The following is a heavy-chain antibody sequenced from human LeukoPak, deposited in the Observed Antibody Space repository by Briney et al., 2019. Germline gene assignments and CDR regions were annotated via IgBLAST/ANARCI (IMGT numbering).Heavy chain of an antibody. CDR2: GNDGGGT. J-gene: IGHJ5*02. Sequence: SETLSLTCAVYGESLNGHYWSWIRQSPGKGLEWIGEGNDGGGTKYNPSLKSRVTISADTSKNQFSLHLSPVTAADTAVYHCAKNGQTGFSFDPWGQGTLVTVFS. V-gene: IGHV4-34*01. D-gene: IGHD3-9*01. CDR3: AKNGQTGFSFDP. CDR1: GESLNGHY.